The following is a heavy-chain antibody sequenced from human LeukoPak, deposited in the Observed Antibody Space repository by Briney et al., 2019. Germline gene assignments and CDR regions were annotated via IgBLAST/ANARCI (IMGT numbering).Heavy chain of an antibody. CDR3: AKDRYGDYGPFDN. CDR2: IPSDGSYT. V-gene: IGHV3-30*18. J-gene: IGHJ3*02. D-gene: IGHD4-17*01. CDR1: GFNFNSHG. Sequence: GGSLRLTCAASGFNFNSHGMHWVRQAPGKGLEWVALIPSDGSYTYYADSVKGRFTISRDNSKNTLSLQMNSVRPDDTAVYYCAKDRYGDYGPFDNWGQGTMVTVSS.